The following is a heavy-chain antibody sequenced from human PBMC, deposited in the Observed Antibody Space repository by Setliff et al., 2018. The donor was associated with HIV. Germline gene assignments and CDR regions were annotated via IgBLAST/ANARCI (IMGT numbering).Heavy chain of an antibody. V-gene: IGHV1-8*01. CDR2: MNPNSGNT. J-gene: IGHJ4*02. CDR3: ARDAPGNTESAPGY. CDR1: GYTFTSYD. D-gene: IGHD1-7*01. Sequence: WASVKVSCKASGYTFTSYDINWVRQATGQGLEWMGWMNPNSGNTGYAQKFQGRVTMTRNTSISTAYMELSSLRSEDTAVYYCARDAPGNTESAPGYWGQGTLVTVSS.